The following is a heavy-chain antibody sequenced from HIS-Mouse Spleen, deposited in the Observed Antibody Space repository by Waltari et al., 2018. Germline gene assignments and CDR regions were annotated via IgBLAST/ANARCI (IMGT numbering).Heavy chain of an antibody. CDR1: GGSIRRSSYS. V-gene: IGHV4-39*07. CDR3: ARDHYGAARPFDI. D-gene: IGHD6-6*01. CDR2: IYYSGST. J-gene: IGHJ3*02. Sequence: QLQLQESGPGLVKPSETLSLTCTVSGGSIRRSSYSWGWIRQLPGKGLEWIGSIYYSGSTYYNPSLKSRVTISVDTSKNQFSLKLSSVTAADTAVYYCARDHYGAARPFDIWGQGTMVTVSS.